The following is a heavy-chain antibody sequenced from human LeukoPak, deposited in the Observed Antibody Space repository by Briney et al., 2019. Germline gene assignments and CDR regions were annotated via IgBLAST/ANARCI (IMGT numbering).Heavy chain of an antibody. Sequence: PGGSLRLSCAASGFTFSSYGMHWVRQAPGKGLEWVAFIRYDGSNKYYADSVKGRFTISRDNSKNTLYLQMNSLRAEDTAVYYCAKGLVWFGEPDSIDYWGQGTLVTVSS. D-gene: IGHD3-10*01. CDR3: AKGLVWFGEPDSIDY. J-gene: IGHJ4*02. CDR2: IRYDGSNK. V-gene: IGHV3-30*02. CDR1: GFTFSSYG.